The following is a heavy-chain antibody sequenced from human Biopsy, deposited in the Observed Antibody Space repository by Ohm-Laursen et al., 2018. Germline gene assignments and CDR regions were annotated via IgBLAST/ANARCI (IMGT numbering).Heavy chain of an antibody. CDR2: ISYTGYT. V-gene: IGHV4-59*11. Sequence: PPGTLSLTCTVSGGSFTGHYWSWIRQPPGEGLEWIGHISYTGYTSYNASLKSRVTISVDTSRNHFSLRLSSLTAADTAVHYCARGSNDFGGLYFPRWGQGTLLTVSS. J-gene: IGHJ4*02. CDR1: GGSFTGHY. D-gene: IGHD4-23*01. CDR3: ARGSNDFGGLYFPR.